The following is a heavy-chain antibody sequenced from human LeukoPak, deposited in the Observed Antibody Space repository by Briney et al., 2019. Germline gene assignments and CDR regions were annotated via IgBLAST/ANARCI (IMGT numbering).Heavy chain of an antibody. D-gene: IGHD1-26*01. CDR3: ARGQGATVPQVGKNWFDP. V-gene: IGHV4-34*01. Sequence: PSETLSLTCAVYGGSFSGDFWSWIRQSPGKGLEWIGEINHGGSTTYNPSLQSRVTMSVDTSTNQISLEMTSVTAADTAIYYCARGQGATVPQVGKNWFDPWGQGTRVTVSS. CDR2: INHGGST. CDR1: GGSFSGDF. J-gene: IGHJ5*02.